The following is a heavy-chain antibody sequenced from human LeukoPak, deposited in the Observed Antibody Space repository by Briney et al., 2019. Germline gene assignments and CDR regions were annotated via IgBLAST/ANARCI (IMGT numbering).Heavy chain of an antibody. CDR1: CGTFISYY. V-gene: IGHV1-2*02. Sequence: SVKAPCRASCGTFISYYMRCLLRDPRREVEWLGWNNNHSGSTNYAPKLQGRVTMTVDTSMNQASMELSTLTAADTAVYYCARGIVVVSAGGWLDPWGQGTLVTVSS. CDR3: ARGIVVVSAGGWLDP. J-gene: IGHJ5*02. CDR2: NNNHSGST. D-gene: IGHD2-2*01.